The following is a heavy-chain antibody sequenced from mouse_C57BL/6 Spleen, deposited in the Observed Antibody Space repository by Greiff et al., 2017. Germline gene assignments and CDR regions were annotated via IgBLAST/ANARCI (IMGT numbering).Heavy chain of an antibody. V-gene: IGHV1-66*01. CDR1: GYSFTSYY. D-gene: IGHD2-2*01. CDR3: ARGVGLPYWYFDV. CDR2: IYPGSGNT. J-gene: IGHJ1*03. Sequence: VQLQQSGPELVKPGASVKISCKASGYSFTSYYIHWVKQRPGQGLEWIGWIYPGSGNTKYNEKFKGKATLTADTSSSTAYMQLSSLTSEDSAVYYCARGVGLPYWYFDVWGTGTTVTVSS.